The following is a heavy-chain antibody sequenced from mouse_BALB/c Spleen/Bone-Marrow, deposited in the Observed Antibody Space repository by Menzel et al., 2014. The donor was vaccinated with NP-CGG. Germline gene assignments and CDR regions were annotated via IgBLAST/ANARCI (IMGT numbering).Heavy chain of an antibody. V-gene: IGHV1-15*01. J-gene: IGHJ4*01. CDR1: GYTFTDYE. CDR2: IDPETGGT. Sequence: VQLQQSGAELVRPGASVTLSCKASGYTFTDYEMHWVKQTPVHGLEWIGAIDPETGGTADNQKSRGKATLTADKSSSTAYMELRGLTSEDSAVYYCTSRTPYYDSRYYYTMDYWGQGPSVTVSS. D-gene: IGHD2-4*01. CDR3: TSRTPYYDSRYYYTMDY.